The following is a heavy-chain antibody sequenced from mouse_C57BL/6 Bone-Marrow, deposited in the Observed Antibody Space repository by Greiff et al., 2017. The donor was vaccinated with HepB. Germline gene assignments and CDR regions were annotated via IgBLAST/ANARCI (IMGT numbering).Heavy chain of an antibody. Sequence: VQLQQSGPELVKPGASVKISCKASGYTFTDYYMNWVKQSHGKSLEWIGDINPNNGGTSYNQKFKGKATLTVDKSSSTAYMELRSLTSEDSAVYYCARGPLYYYGSSYFDYWGQGTTLTVSS. J-gene: IGHJ2*01. CDR2: INPNNGGT. D-gene: IGHD1-1*01. V-gene: IGHV1-26*01. CDR1: GYTFTDYY. CDR3: ARGPLYYYGSSYFDY.